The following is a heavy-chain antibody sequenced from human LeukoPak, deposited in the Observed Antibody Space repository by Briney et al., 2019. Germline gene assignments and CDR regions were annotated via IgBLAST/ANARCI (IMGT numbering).Heavy chain of an antibody. J-gene: IGHJ4*02. D-gene: IGHD3-10*01. CDR3: TRDLGTYTSYGSIFFDY. CDR2: INPNSGGT. Sequence: GASVKVSCKASGFTFSTSAVQWVRQAPGQGLEWMGWINPNSGGTNYAQKFQGRVTMTTDTSTSTAYMELRSLRSDDTAVFYCTRDLGTYTSYGSIFFDYWGQGTLVTVSS. CDR1: GFTFSTSA. V-gene: IGHV1-18*01.